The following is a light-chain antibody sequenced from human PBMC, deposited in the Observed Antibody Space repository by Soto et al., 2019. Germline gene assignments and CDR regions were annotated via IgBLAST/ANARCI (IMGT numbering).Light chain of an antibody. V-gene: IGKV3-11*01. Sequence: EIVLTQSPATLSLSPGERATLSCRASQSFSSYLAWYQQKPGQAPRLLIYDASKRATGIPARFSGRGSGTDFTLTISSIEPEDLAVYYCQQRSDWPPVITLGQGTRLEIK. CDR1: QSFSSY. CDR2: DAS. CDR3: QQRSDWPPVIT. J-gene: IGKJ5*01.